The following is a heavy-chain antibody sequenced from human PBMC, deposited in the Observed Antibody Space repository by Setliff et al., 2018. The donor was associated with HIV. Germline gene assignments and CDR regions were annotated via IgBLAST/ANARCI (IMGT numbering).Heavy chain of an antibody. V-gene: IGHV3-30*01. Sequence: GESLKISCTASGFTFSDSVMHWVRQPPGKGLEWVAAISVDGSGKFYADSVKGRFTISRDNSRNTLYLQMNSLRDEDTAVYYCARGADYYDSSGYPDYWGQGTLVTVSS. CDR3: ARGADYYDSSGYPDY. D-gene: IGHD3-22*01. J-gene: IGHJ4*02. CDR2: ISVDGSGK. CDR1: GFTFSDSV.